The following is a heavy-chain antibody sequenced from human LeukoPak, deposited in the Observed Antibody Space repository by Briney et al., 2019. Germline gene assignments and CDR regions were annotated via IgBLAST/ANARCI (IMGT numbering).Heavy chain of an antibody. CDR1: GYTFTSYY. CDR2: INPSSGTT. J-gene: IGHJ4*02. V-gene: IGHV1-46*01. CDR3: AKNCGGDCRIFDY. D-gene: IGHD2-21*02. Sequence: GASVKVSCKASGYTFTSYYVHWVRQAPGQGLEWMGIINPSSGTTNYAQKFQARVTMTRDTSTSTVYMELSSLRAEDTAVYYCAKNCGGDCRIFDYWGQGTLVTVSS.